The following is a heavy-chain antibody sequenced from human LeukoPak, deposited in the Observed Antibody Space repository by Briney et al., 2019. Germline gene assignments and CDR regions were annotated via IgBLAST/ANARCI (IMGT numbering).Heavy chain of an antibody. D-gene: IGHD1-1*01. V-gene: IGHV3-48*01. Sequence: GGSVRLSCAVSGSTFSSYCMNWVRQAPGKGLEWISYIGTSSTNIYYSDSVKGRFTISRDNARNSLYLQMNSLRAEDTAVYYCAREGDTTGVSGTEFDYWGQGALVTVSS. CDR1: GSTFSSYC. CDR2: IGTSSTNI. CDR3: AREGDTTGVSGTEFDY. J-gene: IGHJ4*02.